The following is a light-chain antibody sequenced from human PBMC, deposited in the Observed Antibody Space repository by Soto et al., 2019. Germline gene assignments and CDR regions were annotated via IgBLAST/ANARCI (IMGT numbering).Light chain of an antibody. CDR3: QQYGSSPLT. J-gene: IGKJ1*01. V-gene: IGKV3-20*01. Sequence: IVLTQSPDTLSLPPGERATLSCRASQSVRGGYLAWYQHKPGQAPRLLIYGASSTATGIPDRFSGSGSGTDFSLTFRSLAPGDFAVYYCQQYGSSPLTFGQGTKVDIK. CDR2: GAS. CDR1: QSVRGGY.